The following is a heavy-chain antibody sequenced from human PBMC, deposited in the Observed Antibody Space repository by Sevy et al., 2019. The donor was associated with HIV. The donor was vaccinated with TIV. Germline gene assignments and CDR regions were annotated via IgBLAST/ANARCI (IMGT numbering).Heavy chain of an antibody. V-gene: IGHV3-33*01. CDR2: IWSDGAYQ. Sequence: GGSLRLSCTTSGFTFSAYAMHWVRQAPGKGLEWVAIIWSDGAYQYHGDSVKGRFTISRDNSKNTLYLQMNSLRVECTAVYYCARGGYYYDNAAYYAFDSWGQGTLVTVSS. CDR1: GFTFSAYA. D-gene: IGHD3-22*01. CDR3: ARGGYYYDNAAYYAFDS. J-gene: IGHJ4*02.